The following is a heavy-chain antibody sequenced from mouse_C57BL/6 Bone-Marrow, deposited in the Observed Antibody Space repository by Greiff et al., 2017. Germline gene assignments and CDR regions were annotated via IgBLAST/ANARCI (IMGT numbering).Heavy chain of an antibody. CDR2: INPYNGGT. CDR3: ARLYYGLDY. CDR1: GYTLTDYY. J-gene: IGHJ2*01. Sequence: EVQLQQSGPVLVKPGASVKMSCKASGYTLTDYYMNWVKQSHGKSLEWIGVINPYNGGTSYNQKFKGKATLTVDKSASTAYMELNSLTSEDSAVYYCARLYYGLDYWGQGTTLTVSS. V-gene: IGHV1-19*01. D-gene: IGHD1-1*01.